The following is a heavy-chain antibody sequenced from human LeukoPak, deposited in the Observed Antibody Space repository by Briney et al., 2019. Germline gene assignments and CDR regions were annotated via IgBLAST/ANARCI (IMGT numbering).Heavy chain of an antibody. D-gene: IGHD3-22*01. V-gene: IGHV4-4*07. CDR3: ASDSSAYDYYYYYYMDV. CDR1: GGSISSYY. J-gene: IGHJ6*03. Sequence: SETLSLTCTLSGGSISSYYWSWIRQPAGKGLEWIGRIYTSGSTNYNPSLKSRVTISVDKSKNQFSLKVSSVTAADTAVYYCASDSSAYDYYYYYYMDVWGKGTTVTVSS. CDR2: IYTSGST.